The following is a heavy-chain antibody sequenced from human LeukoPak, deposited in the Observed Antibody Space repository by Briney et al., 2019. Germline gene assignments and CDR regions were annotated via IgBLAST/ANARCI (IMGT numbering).Heavy chain of an antibody. V-gene: IGHV3-30*18. CDR3: AKDRGSDYPGY. CDR2: ISYDGSNK. D-gene: IGHD4-17*01. J-gene: IGHJ4*02. Sequence: PGGSLRLSCAASGFRFSRSGMHWVRQAPGKGLEWVAVISYDGSNKYYADSMKGRFTISRDNSKNTLYLQMNSLRAEDTAVYYCAKDRGSDYPGYWGQGTLVTVSS. CDR1: GFRFSRSG.